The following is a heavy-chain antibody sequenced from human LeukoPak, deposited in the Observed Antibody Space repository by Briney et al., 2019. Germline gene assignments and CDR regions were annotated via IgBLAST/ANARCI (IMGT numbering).Heavy chain of an antibody. CDR1: GFTFSSCE. V-gene: IGHV3-48*03. D-gene: IGHD3-10*02. Sequence: TGGSLRLSCVASGFTFSSCEMNWVRQAPGKGLEWVSYISSSGSTIYYADSVKGRFTISRDNAKNSLYLQMNSLRAEDTAVYYCAELGITMIGGVWGKGTTVTISS. CDR2: ISSSGSTI. CDR3: AELGITMIGGV. J-gene: IGHJ6*04.